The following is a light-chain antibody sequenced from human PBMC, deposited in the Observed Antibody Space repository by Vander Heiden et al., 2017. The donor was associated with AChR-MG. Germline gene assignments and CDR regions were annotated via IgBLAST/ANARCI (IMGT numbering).Light chain of an antibody. V-gene: IGLV1-40*01. CDR2: ANS. Sequence: QSVLTQPPSVSGAPGQRVTISCTGNSSNIGAGYDVHWYRQVPGTAPKLLIYANSNRPSGVPDRFSGSKSGTSASLAITGLQAEDECDYYCQSYDSSLSGSIFGGGTKLTVL. CDR3: QSYDSSLSGSI. J-gene: IGLJ2*01. CDR1: SSNIGAGYD.